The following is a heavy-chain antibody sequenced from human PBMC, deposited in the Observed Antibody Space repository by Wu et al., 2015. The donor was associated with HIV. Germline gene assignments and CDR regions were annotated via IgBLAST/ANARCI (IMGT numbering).Heavy chain of an antibody. Sequence: QVHLVQSGSEVKKPGSSVRVSCKTSGGTFHNYAINWVRQAPGQGLEWMGGIIPIFGTANYAQKFQGRVTITTDESTSTAYMELSSLRSEDTAVYYCARAPDPFRGIDWLSNWFDPWGQGTLVTVSS. CDR1: GGTFHNYA. CDR3: ARAPDPFRGIDWLSNWFDP. CDR2: IIPIFGTA. D-gene: IGHD3-9*01. V-gene: IGHV1-69*05. J-gene: IGHJ5*02.